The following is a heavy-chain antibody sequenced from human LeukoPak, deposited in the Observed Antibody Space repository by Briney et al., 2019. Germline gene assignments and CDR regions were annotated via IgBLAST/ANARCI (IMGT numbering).Heavy chain of an antibody. D-gene: IGHD6-13*01. V-gene: IGHV3-7*03. CDR2: IKQDGSEK. CDR3: ARGGGAAA. Sequence: LTGGSLRLSCAASAFTFSSYWMSWVRQAPGKGLEWVANIKQDGSEKYYVDSVKGRFNISRDNAKNSLYLQMNSLRAEDTAVYYCARGGGAAAWGQGTLVTVSS. CDR1: AFTFSSYW. J-gene: IGHJ4*02.